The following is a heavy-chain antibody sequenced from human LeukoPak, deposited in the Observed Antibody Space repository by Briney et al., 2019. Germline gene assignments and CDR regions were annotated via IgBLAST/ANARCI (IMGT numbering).Heavy chain of an antibody. D-gene: IGHD1-26*01. Sequence: EPSETLSLTCTVSGGSISSSSYYWGWIRQSPGKGLEWIGNVFSSGTTYYNPSLKSRVTISIDTSKNEFSLNLNSVTAADTAVYYCAGSNGVGATPYGFWGQGTLVAISS. CDR1: GGSISSSSYY. CDR3: AGSNGVGATPYGF. CDR2: VFSSGTT. V-gene: IGHV4-39*07. J-gene: IGHJ4*02.